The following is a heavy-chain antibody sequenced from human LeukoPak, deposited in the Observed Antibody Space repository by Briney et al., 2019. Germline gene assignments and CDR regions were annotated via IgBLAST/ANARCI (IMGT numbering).Heavy chain of an antibody. CDR2: LNPSGGST. J-gene: IGHJ4*02. V-gene: IGHV1-46*01. CDR1: GYTFSSYY. Sequence: GASVKVSCKASGYTFSSYYIYWVRRAPGPGLEWMGILNPSGGSTTYAQKFQSRVTMTRVTTTRTVYMEMSSLRSEDTAVYYCARDEGSSGLVDYWGQGTLVTVSS. CDR3: ARDEGSSGLVDY. D-gene: IGHD6-19*01.